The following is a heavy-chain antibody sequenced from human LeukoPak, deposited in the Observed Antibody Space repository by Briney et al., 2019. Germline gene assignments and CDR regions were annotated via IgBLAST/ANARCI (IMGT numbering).Heavy chain of an antibody. Sequence: GESLKISCKGSGYSFTSYWIGWARQMPGKGLEWMGIIYPGDSDTRYSPSFQGQVTISADKSISTAYLQWSSLKASDTAMYYCARHRGYDFYHYYMDVWGKGTTVTVSS. J-gene: IGHJ6*03. CDR1: GYSFTSYW. CDR2: IYPGDSDT. D-gene: IGHD5-12*01. CDR3: ARHRGYDFYHYYMDV. V-gene: IGHV5-51*01.